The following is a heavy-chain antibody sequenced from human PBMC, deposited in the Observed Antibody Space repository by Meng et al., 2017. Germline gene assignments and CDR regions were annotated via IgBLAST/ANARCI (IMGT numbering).Heavy chain of an antibody. V-gene: IGHV3-48*03. CDR2: ISSSGSTI. Sequence: GESLKISCAASGFTFSSYEMNWVRQAPGKGLEWVSYISSSGSTINYADSVKSRFTISRDNAKNTLYLQMNSLRAEDTAVYYCASNDYRVDYWGQGTLVTGAS. J-gene: IGHJ4*02. D-gene: IGHD4-11*01. CDR3: ASNDYRVDY. CDR1: GFTFSSYE.